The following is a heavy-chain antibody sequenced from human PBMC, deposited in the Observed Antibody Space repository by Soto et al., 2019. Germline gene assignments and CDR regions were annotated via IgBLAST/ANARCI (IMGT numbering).Heavy chain of an antibody. CDR3: VSVSEYRMLNYGRDV. CDR1: GFTFSDYA. V-gene: IGHV3-30-3*01. D-gene: IGHD2-2*02. J-gene: IGHJ6*02. CDR2: TSYDGGST. Sequence: QVHVVESGGGVVHPGRSLRLSCTASGFTFSDYAMHWVRQAPGKGLEWVAATSYDGGSTYYADSVKGRFTFSRDNSNYMLYLHMNSLRPADTALYYCVSVSEYRMLNYGRDVWGQGTTVIVSS.